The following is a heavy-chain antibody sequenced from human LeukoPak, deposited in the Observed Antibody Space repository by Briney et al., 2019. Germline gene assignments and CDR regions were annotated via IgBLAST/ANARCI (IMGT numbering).Heavy chain of an antibody. CDR2: INSDGINT. V-gene: IGHV3-74*01. CDR3: ARDLGQYYDTSDNWFDP. Sequence: GGSLRLSCAVSGFTSSSYWMHWVRQAPGKGLVWVSRINSDGINTSYADSVKGRFTISRDNAKNTLNLQMNSLRAEDTAVYYCARDLGQYYDTSDNWFDPWGQGTLVTVSS. J-gene: IGHJ5*02. CDR1: GFTSSSYW. D-gene: IGHD3-22*01.